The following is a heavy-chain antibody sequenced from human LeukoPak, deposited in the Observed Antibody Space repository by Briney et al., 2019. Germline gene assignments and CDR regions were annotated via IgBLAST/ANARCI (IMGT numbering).Heavy chain of an antibody. V-gene: IGHV3-48*04. Sequence: GGSLRLSCAASGFTLSGYFMNWLRQAPGRGLEWVSCIGNNGVAIYYADSVKGRFTISRDNAKNSLYLQMSSLRAEDTAVYFCARLRNVVNVHWGFFDTWGQGAMVTVSS. CDR3: ARLRNVVNVHWGFFDT. D-gene: IGHD4-23*01. J-gene: IGHJ4*02. CDR2: IGNNGVAI. CDR1: GFTLSGYF.